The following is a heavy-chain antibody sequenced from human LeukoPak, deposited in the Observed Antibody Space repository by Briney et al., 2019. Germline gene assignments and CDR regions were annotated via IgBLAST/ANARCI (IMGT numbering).Heavy chain of an antibody. CDR3: ARDRCSSTSCYEVNWFDP. CDR1: GYTFTSYA. Sequence: ASVKVSCKASGYTFTSYAMHWVCQAPGQRLEWMGWINAGNGNTKYSQKFQGRVTITRDTSASTAYMELSSLRSEDTAVYYCARDRCSSTSCYEVNWFDPWGQGTLVTVSS. CDR2: INAGNGNT. J-gene: IGHJ5*02. D-gene: IGHD2-2*01. V-gene: IGHV1-3*01.